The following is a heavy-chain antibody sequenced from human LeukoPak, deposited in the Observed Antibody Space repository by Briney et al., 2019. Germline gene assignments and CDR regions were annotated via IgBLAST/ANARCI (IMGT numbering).Heavy chain of an antibody. CDR2: ISDRGGST. Sequence: TGGSLRLSCVASGFTFSSYAMTWVRQAPGKGLEWVSSISDRGGSTYYADSVKGRFTIPRDNSKNTLYLQMNSLRAEDTAVYYCAKGYRGNYDYWGQGALVTVSS. D-gene: IGHD1-26*01. CDR3: AKGYRGNYDY. CDR1: GFTFSSYA. V-gene: IGHV3-23*01. J-gene: IGHJ4*02.